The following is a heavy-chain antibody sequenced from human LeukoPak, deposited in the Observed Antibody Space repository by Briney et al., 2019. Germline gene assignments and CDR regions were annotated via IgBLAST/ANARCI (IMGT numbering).Heavy chain of an antibody. CDR2: MNPNSGNT. J-gene: IGHJ4*02. CDR3: ARGALTGYNGFDY. V-gene: IGHV1-8*01. D-gene: IGHD3-9*01. CDR1: GYTFTSYD. Sequence: ASVKVSCKASGYTFTSYDINWVRQASGEGLEWMGWMNPNSGNTGYAQKFQGRVTITRNTSISTAYMELSSLRSEDTAVYYCARGALTGYNGFDYWGQGTLVTVSS.